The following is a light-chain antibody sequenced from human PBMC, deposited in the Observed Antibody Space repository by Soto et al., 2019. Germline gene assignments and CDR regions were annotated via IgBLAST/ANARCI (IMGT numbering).Light chain of an antibody. V-gene: IGKV1-9*01. J-gene: IGKJ4*01. CDR3: QQLNNYPST. Sequence: IQLTQSPSSLSASVGDRVTITCRASQDISSYLGWYQQKPGKAPKLLIYAASTLQSGVPSRFSGSGSGTDFTLTINSLQPEDVETYFCQQLNNYPSTFGGGTKVEIK. CDR1: QDISSY. CDR2: AAS.